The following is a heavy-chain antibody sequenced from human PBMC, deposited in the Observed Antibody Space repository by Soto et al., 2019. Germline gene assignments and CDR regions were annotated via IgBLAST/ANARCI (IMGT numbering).Heavy chain of an antibody. Sequence: GGSLRLSCAASGFSFTTYVMHWVRQAPGKGLEWVAVISHDGSYKYYGDAVKGRFTISRDTSKNAVYLEMNSLRPEDTAVYYCAKGLLAIVGTTLPRHAFNIWGQGTMVTVSS. V-gene: IGHV3-30*18. CDR2: ISHDGSYK. CDR3: AKGLLAIVGTTLPRHAFNI. CDR1: GFSFTTYV. D-gene: IGHD1-26*01. J-gene: IGHJ3*02.